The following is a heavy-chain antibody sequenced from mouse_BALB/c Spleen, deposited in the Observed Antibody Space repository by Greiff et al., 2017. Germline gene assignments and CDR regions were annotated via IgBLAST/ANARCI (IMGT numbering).Heavy chain of an antibody. D-gene: IGHD1-1*01. V-gene: IGHV3-2*02. Sequence: VQLQQSGPGLVKPSQSLSLTCTVTGYSITSDYAWNWIRQFPGNKLEWMGYISYSGSTSYNPSLKSRISITRDTSKNQFFLQLNSVTTEDTATYYCARKYYGSSYRYFDVWGAGTTVTVSS. CDR2: ISYSGST. CDR3: ARKYYGSSYRYFDV. J-gene: IGHJ1*01. CDR1: GYSITSDYA.